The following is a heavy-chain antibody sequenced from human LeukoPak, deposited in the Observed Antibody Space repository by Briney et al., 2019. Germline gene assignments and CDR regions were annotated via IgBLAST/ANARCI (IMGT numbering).Heavy chain of an antibody. CDR2: ISASGGNT. CDR3: ARGGVWFGELSGFDP. CDR1: GFTFSNYA. Sequence: GGSLRLSCAASGFTFSNYAMNWVRQAPGKGLEWVSGISASGGNTYYADSVKGRFTISRDNSKNTLYLQMNSLRAEDTAVYYCARGGVWFGELSGFDPWGQGTLVTVSS. J-gene: IGHJ5*02. D-gene: IGHD3-10*01. V-gene: IGHV3-23*01.